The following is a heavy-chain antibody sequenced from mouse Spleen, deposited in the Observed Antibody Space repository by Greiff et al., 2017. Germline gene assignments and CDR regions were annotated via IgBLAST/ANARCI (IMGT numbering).Heavy chain of an antibody. V-gene: IGHV5-9-3*01. D-gene: IGHD1-1*01. CDR2: ISSGGSYT. CDR1: GFTFSSYA. CDR3: ARDGSSYRFAY. Sequence: EVQLVESGGGLVKPGGSLKLSCAASGFTFSSYAMSWVRQTPEKRLEWVATISSGGSYTYYPDSVKGRFTISRDNAKNTLYLQMSSLRSEDTAMYYCARDGSSYRFAYWGQGTLVTVSA. J-gene: IGHJ3*01.